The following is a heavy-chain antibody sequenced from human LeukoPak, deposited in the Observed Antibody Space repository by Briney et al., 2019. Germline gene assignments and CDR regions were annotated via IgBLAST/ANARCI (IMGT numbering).Heavy chain of an antibody. CDR2: IAPSDSYT. Sequence: GESLKISCKVSGYSFPNYWITWVRQVPGKGLEWMGRIAPSDSYTNYNPSFESHVTMSVEKSITTVYLQWSSLKASDTAMYYCVRQPPGVYDTTQNWFDPWGQGTLVTVSS. V-gene: IGHV5-10-1*01. D-gene: IGHD3-22*01. J-gene: IGHJ5*02. CDR3: VRQPPGVYDTTQNWFDP. CDR1: GYSFPNYW.